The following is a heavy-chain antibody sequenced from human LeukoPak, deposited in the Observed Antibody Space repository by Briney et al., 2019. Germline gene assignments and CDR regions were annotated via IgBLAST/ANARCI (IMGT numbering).Heavy chain of an antibody. V-gene: IGHV1-2*02. CDR3: ARDLLGYGYNPTY. CDR1: GYTFTGYY. Sequence: ASVKVSCKASGYTFTGYYMHWVRQAPGQGLEGMGWINPNSGGTNYAQKFQGRVTMTRDTSISTAYMELSRLRSDDTAVYYCARDLLGYGYNPTYWGQGTLVTVSS. D-gene: IGHD5-24*01. CDR2: INPNSGGT. J-gene: IGHJ4*02.